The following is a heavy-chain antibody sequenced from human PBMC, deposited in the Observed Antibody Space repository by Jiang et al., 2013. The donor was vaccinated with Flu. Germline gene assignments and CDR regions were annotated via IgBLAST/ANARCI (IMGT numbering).Heavy chain of an antibody. V-gene: IGHV4-30-2*05. D-gene: IGHD2-2*02. CDR3: ARGLRYFDY. Sequence: SRVTISVDTSKNQFSLKLSSVTAADTAVYYCARGLRYFDYWGQGTLVTVSS. J-gene: IGHJ4*02.